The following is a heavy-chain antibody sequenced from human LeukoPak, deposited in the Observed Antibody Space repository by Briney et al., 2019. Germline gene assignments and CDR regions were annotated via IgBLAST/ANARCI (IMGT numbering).Heavy chain of an antibody. D-gene: IGHD6-13*01. Sequence: GGSLRLSCAASGFTASSNYMSWVRQAPGKGLEWVSVIYSGGSTYYADSVKGRFTISRDNSKNTLYLQMNSLRAEDTAVYYCASSSSWSYYYYYMDVWGKGTTVTVSS. V-gene: IGHV3-66*02. J-gene: IGHJ6*03. CDR3: ASSSSWSYYYYYMDV. CDR1: GFTASSNY. CDR2: IYSGGST.